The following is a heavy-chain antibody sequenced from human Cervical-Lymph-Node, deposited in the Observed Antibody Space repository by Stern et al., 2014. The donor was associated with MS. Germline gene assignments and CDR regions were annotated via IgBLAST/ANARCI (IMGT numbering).Heavy chain of an antibody. D-gene: IGHD6-19*01. CDR1: GYNFDTYW. V-gene: IGHV5-51*03. J-gene: IGHJ4*02. CDR3: AREGVRGLAD. Sequence: EVQLVQSGAEVKKPGDSLRISCEGAGYNFDTYWIGWGRQMPGKGPEWMGNIYPGDSDTRYSPSFQGQVTISADKSTSTAYLQWRSLKASDTAMYYCAREGVRGLADWGQGTLVTVAS. CDR2: IYPGDSDT.